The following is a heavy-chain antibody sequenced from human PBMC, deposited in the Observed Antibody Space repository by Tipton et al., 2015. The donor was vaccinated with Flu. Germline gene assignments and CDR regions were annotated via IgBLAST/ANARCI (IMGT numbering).Heavy chain of an antibody. D-gene: IGHD6-13*01. CDR2: IYYSGST. J-gene: IGHJ3*02. Sequence: TLSLTYTVTGGSINSYYWSWIRQPPGKGLEWIGYIYYSGSTNYNPSLKSRVTISVDTSKNQFSLKLSSVTAADTAVYYCARDQTSRGSSWYLAFDIWGQGTMVTVSS. CDR3: ARDQTSRGSSWYLAFDI. V-gene: IGHV4-59*01. CDR1: GGSINSYY.